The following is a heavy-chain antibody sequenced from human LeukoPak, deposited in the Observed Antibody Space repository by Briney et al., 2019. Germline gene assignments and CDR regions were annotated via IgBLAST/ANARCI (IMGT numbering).Heavy chain of an antibody. CDR2: IYTSGST. CDR1: GGSISSGSYY. V-gene: IGHV4-61*02. J-gene: IGHJ4*02. CDR3: ASQSASYSSIYY. Sequence: PSETLSLTCTVSGGSISSGSYYWRWIRQPAGKGLEWIGRIYTSGSTNYNPSLKSRVTISVDTSKNQFSLKLSSVTAADTAVYYCASQSASYSSIYYWGQGTLVTVSS. D-gene: IGHD6-13*01.